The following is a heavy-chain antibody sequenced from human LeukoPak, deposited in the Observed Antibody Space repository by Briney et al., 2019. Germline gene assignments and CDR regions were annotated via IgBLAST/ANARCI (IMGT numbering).Heavy chain of an antibody. J-gene: IGHJ4*02. Sequence: GGSLRLSCAASGFTFSNYAMSWVRQAPGKGLEWVSALTGSGGSTFYADSVKGRFTISRDNSKNTLSLQMNSLRAEDTAVYYCAKRDGSGYYYFDYWGQGTLVTVSS. V-gene: IGHV3-23*01. CDR2: LTGSGGST. D-gene: IGHD3-22*01. CDR1: GFTFSNYA. CDR3: AKRDGSGYYYFDY.